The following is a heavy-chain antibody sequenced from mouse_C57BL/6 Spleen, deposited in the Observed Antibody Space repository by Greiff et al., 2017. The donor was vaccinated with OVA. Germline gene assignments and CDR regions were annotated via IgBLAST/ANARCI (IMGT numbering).Heavy chain of an antibody. J-gene: IGHJ2*01. Sequence: VQLQQSGPELVKPGASVKISCKASGYSFTDYNMNWVKQSNGKSLEWIGVINPNYGTTSYNQKFKGKATLTADKSSSTAYMQLSSLTSEDSAVYFCARRHGSSYDDYWGQGTTLTVSS. CDR3: ARRHGSSYDDY. CDR2: INPNYGTT. CDR1: GYSFTDYN. V-gene: IGHV1-39*01. D-gene: IGHD1-1*01.